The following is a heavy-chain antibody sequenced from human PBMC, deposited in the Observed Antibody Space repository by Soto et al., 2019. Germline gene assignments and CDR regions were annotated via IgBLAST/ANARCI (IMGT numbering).Heavy chain of an antibody. V-gene: IGHV4-4*02. CDR1: GDSISSTHW. Sequence: QVYLHQSGPGLVKPSGTLSLTCPVSGDSISSTHWWTWVRQTPGKGLEGIGEVYNSGSTSYNPSLKSRVTISVDKSNNQFSLKLTSVTAADTAVYYCATLPPRIVVTVLPIPTWGQGTLVSVSS. CDR3: ATLPPRIVVTVLPIPT. CDR2: VYNSGST. J-gene: IGHJ5*02. D-gene: IGHD2-21*01.